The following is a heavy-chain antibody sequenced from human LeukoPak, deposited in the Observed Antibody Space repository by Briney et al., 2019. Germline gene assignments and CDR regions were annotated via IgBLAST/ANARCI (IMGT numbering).Heavy chain of an antibody. CDR2: IWYDGSNK. J-gene: IGHJ4*02. Sequence: GGSLRLSCAASGFTFSSYGMHWVRQAPGKGLEWVAVIWYDGSNKYYTDSVKGRFTISRDNSKNTLYLQMNSLRAEDTAVYYCAKLGLICSGGSCYSDYWGQGTLVTVSS. CDR1: GFTFSSYG. D-gene: IGHD2-15*01. CDR3: AKLGLICSGGSCYSDY. V-gene: IGHV3-30*02.